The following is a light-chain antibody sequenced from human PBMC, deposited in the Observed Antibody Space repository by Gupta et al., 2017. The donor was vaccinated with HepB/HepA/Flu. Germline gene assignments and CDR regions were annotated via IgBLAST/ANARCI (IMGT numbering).Light chain of an antibody. CDR3: LQRSDWPLT. CDR1: QNIKNY. V-gene: IGKV3-11*01. J-gene: IGKJ4*01. Sequence: ELVLTQSPATLSLSPGDRATLSCRANQNIKNYLAWYQQKPGQAPRLLICDASSRATGIPARFSASGSGTDFTLTISSLEPEDFAVYYCLQRSDWPLTFGGGTKVEIK. CDR2: DAS.